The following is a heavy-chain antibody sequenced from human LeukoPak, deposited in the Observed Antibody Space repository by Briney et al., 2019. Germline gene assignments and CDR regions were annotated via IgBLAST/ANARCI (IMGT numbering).Heavy chain of an antibody. CDR3: ATDLIFFSVGDSSRESDY. V-gene: IGHV1-24*01. Sequence: ASVKVSCKVSGYTRTELSMHWVRQAPGKGLEWMGGFDPEDGETIYAQKFQGRVTMTEDTSTDTAYMELSSLRSEDTAVYYCATDLIFFSVGDSSRESDYWGQGTLVTVSS. J-gene: IGHJ4*02. D-gene: IGHD6-13*01. CDR1: GYTRTELS. CDR2: FDPEDGET.